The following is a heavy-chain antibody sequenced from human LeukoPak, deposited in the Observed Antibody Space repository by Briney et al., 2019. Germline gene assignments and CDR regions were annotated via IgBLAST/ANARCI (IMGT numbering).Heavy chain of an antibody. V-gene: IGHV3-11*04. D-gene: IGHD3-10*01. CDR1: GFTFSDYY. CDR3: AKDHNYYGSGTNDAFDI. J-gene: IGHJ3*02. Sequence: GGSLRLSCAASGFTFSDYYMSWIRQAPGKGLEWVSYISSSGSTIYYADSVKGRFTISRDDAKNSLYLQMNSLRAEDTAVYYCAKDHNYYGSGTNDAFDIWGQGTMVTVSS. CDR2: ISSSGSTI.